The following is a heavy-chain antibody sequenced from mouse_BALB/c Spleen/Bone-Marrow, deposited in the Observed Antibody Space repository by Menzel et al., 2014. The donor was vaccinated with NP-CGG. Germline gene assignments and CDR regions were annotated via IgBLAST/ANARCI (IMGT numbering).Heavy chain of an antibody. CDR1: EFSLTSYG. CDR2: IWAGGST. J-gene: IGHJ3*01. CDR3: ARGGSSRSWFAY. V-gene: IGHV2-9*02. Sequence: VQLQQSGPGLVAPSQSLSITCTVSEFSLTSYGAHWVRQPPGKGLEWLGVIWAGGSTNYNSALMSRLSISKDNSKSQVFLKMNSLQPDDTAMYYCARGGSSRSWFAYWGQGTLVTVSA. D-gene: IGHD1-1*01.